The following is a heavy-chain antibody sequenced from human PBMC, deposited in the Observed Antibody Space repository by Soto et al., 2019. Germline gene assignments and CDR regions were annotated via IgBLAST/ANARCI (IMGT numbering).Heavy chain of an antibody. J-gene: IGHJ4*02. CDR3: AKDRTYSRIVEASNPFDY. D-gene: IGHD1-26*01. CDR2: ISYDGSNK. CDR1: GFTFSSYG. V-gene: IGHV3-30*18. Sequence: QVQLVESGGGVVQPGRSLRLSCAASGFTFSSYGMHWVRQAPGKGLEWVAVISYDGSNKYYADSVKGRFTVSRDNSKNTLYLQMNSLRAEDTAVYYCAKDRTYSRIVEASNPFDYWGQGTLVTVSS.